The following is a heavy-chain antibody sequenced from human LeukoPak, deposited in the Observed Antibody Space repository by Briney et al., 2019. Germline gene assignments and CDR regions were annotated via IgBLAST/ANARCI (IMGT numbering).Heavy chain of an antibody. CDR1: RFIFSRYG. J-gene: IGHJ4*02. CDR2: INDSGGST. CDR3: ARVFAAAASFEY. D-gene: IGHD6-13*01. Sequence: GGSLRLSCAASRFIFSRYGMSWVRQAPGKGLEWVSVINDSGGSTYYADSVEGRFTISRDNSKNTLNLQMNSLRAEDTAVYYCARVFAAAASFEYWGQGTLVTVSS. V-gene: IGHV3-23*01.